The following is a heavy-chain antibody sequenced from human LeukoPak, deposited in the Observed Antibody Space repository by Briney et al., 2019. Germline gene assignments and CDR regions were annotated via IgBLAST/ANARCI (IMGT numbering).Heavy chain of an antibody. CDR1: GGSISSSSYY. D-gene: IGHD3-9*01. CDR3: ARSHYDILTGYYTVNYYYGMDV. V-gene: IGHV4-39*01. CDR2: IYYSGST. J-gene: IGHJ6*02. Sequence: SETLSLTCTVSGGSISSSSYYWGWIHQPPGKGLEWIGSIYYSGSTYYNPSLKSRVTISVDTSKNQFSLKLSSVTAADTAVYYCARSHYDILTGYYTVNYYYGMDVWGQGTTVTVSS.